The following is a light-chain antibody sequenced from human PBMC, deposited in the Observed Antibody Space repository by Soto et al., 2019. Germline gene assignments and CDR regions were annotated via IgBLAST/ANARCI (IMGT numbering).Light chain of an antibody. CDR3: QQYKSYPWT. V-gene: IGKV1-5*01. J-gene: IGKJ1*01. Sequence: IQMTQSPSTLSSSVGDVVTITCRASQTISGWLAWYQQRPGKAPKLLISDASSLRSGVPSRFSGSGSGTEFTLTISSLQPDDFGSYYCQQYKSYPWTFGHGTKVDI. CDR2: DAS. CDR1: QTISGW.